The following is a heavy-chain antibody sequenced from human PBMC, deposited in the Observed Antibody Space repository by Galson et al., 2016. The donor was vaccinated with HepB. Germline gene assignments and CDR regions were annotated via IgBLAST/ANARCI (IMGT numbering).Heavy chain of an antibody. CDR2: IHYSGST. V-gene: IGHV4-39*01. Sequence: RQPPGKGLEWIGYIHYSGSTNYYSSLKSRVTLSVDTSKNQFSLKVNSVTAADTAVYYCARLQQLGRFDPWGQGTLVTVSS. D-gene: IGHD6-13*01. J-gene: IGHJ5*02. CDR3: ARLQQLGRFDP.